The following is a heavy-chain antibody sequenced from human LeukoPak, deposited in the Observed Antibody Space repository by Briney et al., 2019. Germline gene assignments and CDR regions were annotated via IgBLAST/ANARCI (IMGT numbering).Heavy chain of an antibody. Sequence: GESLKISCKGSGYSFINYWIGWVRQMPGKGLEWMGIIYPGDSDTRYSPSFQGQVTISADKSICTAYLQWSSLKASDTAMYYCARQTGYSNFDYWGQGTLVTVSS. D-gene: IGHD6-13*01. J-gene: IGHJ4*02. CDR3: ARQTGYSNFDY. CDR1: GYSFINYW. CDR2: IYPGDSDT. V-gene: IGHV5-51*01.